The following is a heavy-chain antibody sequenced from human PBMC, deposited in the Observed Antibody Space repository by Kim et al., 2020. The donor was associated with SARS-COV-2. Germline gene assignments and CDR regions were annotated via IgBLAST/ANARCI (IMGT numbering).Heavy chain of an antibody. J-gene: IGHJ6*01. CDR3: ARDRITMVRGVSNYYYGMDV. CDR1: GFTFSSYS. D-gene: IGHD3-10*01. V-gene: IGHV3-21*01. Sequence: GGSLRLSCAASGFTFSSYSMNWVRQAPGKGLEWVSSISSSSSYIYYADSVKGRFTISRDNAKNSLYLQMNSLRAEDTAVYYCARDRITMVRGVSNYYYGMDVWGQGTTVTVSS. CDR2: ISSSSSYI.